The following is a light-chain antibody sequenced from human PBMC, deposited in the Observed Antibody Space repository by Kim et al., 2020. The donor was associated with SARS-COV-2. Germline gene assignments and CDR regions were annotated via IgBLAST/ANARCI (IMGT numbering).Light chain of an antibody. CDR1: NIQDKN. Sequence: SLALGQTARLTCGGNNIQDKNVDWYRQEPGQAPVLVMYKDSKRPSGIPERFSGSNSGNTATLSISRAQAGDEADYYCQVWDSGTWVFGGGTQLTVL. CDR2: KDS. J-gene: IGLJ3*02. CDR3: QVWDSGTWV. V-gene: IGLV3-9*01.